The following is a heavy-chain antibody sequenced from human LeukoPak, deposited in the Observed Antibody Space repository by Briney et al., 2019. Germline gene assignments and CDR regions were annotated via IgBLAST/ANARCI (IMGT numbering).Heavy chain of an antibody. CDR2: IRYSGST. J-gene: IGHJ4*02. CDR3: ARDHPYCSGGTCYPGSFDY. Sequence: GSLRLSCGASGLTVSSYGMSWIRQPPGKGLEWIGYIRYSGSTKYNPSLKSRVTISVDTSKNQFSLKLSSVTAADTAMYYCARDHPYCSGGTCYPGSFDYWGQGTLVTVSS. D-gene: IGHD2-15*01. CDR1: GLTVSSYG. V-gene: IGHV4-59*02.